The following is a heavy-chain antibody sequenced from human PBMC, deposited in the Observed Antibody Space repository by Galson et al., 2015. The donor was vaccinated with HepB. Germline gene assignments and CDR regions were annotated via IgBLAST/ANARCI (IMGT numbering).Heavy chain of an antibody. J-gene: IGHJ4*02. Sequence: SLRLSCAASGFTFSSYSMNWVRQAPGKGLEWVSYISSSSSTIYYADSVKGRFTISRDNAKNSLYLQMNSLRAEDTAVYYCARGEGSYYPTRRFDYWGQGTLVTVSS. V-gene: IGHV3-48*04. CDR2: ISSSSSTI. CDR1: GFTFSSYS. CDR3: ARGEGSYYPTRRFDY. D-gene: IGHD1-26*01.